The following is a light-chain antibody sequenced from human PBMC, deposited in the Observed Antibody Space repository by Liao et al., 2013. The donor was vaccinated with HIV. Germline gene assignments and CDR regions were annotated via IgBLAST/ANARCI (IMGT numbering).Light chain of an antibody. CDR3: QVWDNSVDRVV. J-gene: IGLJ2*01. CDR2: YDT. V-gene: IGLV3-21*04. Sequence: SYVLTQPASVSVAPGKTAKITCGGDDIGTRTVHWYQQKPGQAPVLVIEYDTVRPSGIPDRFSASDSGATATLTIRRVVVGDEADYYCQVWDNSVDRVVFGGGTKLTVL. CDR1: DIGTRT.